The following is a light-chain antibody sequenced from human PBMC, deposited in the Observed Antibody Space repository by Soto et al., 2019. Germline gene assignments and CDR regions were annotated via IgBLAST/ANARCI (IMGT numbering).Light chain of an antibody. Sequence: DIQITHCPSSLSGSVGDRVTIACQASQDISNYLHWYQQKPGKAPKLLIYDASNLETGVPSRFSGSGSGTDFTFTISSLQPEDIATYYCQQYDNFPRAINFGQGTRLEI. CDR3: QQYDNFPRAIN. CDR2: DAS. CDR1: QDISNY. J-gene: IGKJ5*01. V-gene: IGKV1-33*01.